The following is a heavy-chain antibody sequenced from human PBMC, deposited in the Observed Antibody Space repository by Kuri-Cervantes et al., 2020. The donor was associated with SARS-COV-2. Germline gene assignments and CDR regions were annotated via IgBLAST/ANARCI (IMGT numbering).Heavy chain of an antibody. V-gene: IGHV4-30-4*01. CDR3: ARGSVGTTVRDIDY. J-gene: IGHJ4*02. CDR1: GGSISSGDYY. CDR2: IYYSGST. D-gene: IGHD1/OR15-1a*01. Sequence: SETLSLTCTVSGGSISSGDYYWSWIRQPPGKGLEWIGYIYYSGSTYYNPSLKSRVTISVDTSKNQFSLKLSSVTAADTAVYYCARGSVGTTVRDIDYWGQGTRVTVSS.